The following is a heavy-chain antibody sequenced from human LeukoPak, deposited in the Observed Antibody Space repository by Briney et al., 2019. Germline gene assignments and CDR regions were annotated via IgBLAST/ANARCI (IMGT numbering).Heavy chain of an antibody. CDR2: ITSTSNYI. D-gene: IGHD1-7*01. Sequence: PGGSLRLSCAASGFNFNGYTMSWVRQAPGKGLEWVSSITSTSNYIYYADSLRGRFTISRDNAKNSLYLQMKSLRDEDTAVYHCARGMGTTAFDCWGQGTLVTVSS. J-gene: IGHJ4*02. CDR1: GFNFNGYT. V-gene: IGHV3-21*01. CDR3: ARGMGTTAFDC.